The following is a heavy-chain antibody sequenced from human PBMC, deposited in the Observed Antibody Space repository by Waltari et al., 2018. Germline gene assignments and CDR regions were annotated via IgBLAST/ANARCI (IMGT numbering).Heavy chain of an antibody. Sequence: QVQLVESGGGVVQPGESLRLSCAASGYPFSSYGIHWVRQAPGKGLEWVALIRFDGTDKYYTDSVKGRFTIFRDNSKNTLYLQMNSLRVEDTVMYFCAKEGNCGGECYSDYWGQGALVTVSS. CDR3: AKEGNCGGECYSDY. D-gene: IGHD2-21*01. CDR2: IRFDGTDK. V-gene: IGHV3-30*02. CDR1: GYPFSSYG. J-gene: IGHJ4*02.